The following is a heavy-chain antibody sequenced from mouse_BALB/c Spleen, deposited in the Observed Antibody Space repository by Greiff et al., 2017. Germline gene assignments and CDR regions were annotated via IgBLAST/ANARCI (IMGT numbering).Heavy chain of an antibody. Sequence: EVKLMESGGGLVKPGGSLKLSCAASGFTFSSYAMSWVRQTPEKRLEWVASISSGGSTYYPDSVKGRFTISRDNARNILYLQMSSLRSEDTAMYYCARGGYAGVFDDWGQGTSVTVSS. CDR2: ISSGGST. J-gene: IGHJ4*01. CDR3: ARGGYAGVFDD. V-gene: IGHV5-6-5*01. CDR1: GFTFSSYA. D-gene: IGHD1-2*01.